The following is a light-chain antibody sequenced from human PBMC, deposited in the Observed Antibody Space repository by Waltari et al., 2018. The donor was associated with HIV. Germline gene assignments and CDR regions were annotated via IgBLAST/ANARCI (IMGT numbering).Light chain of an antibody. CDR2: EVT. CDR1: SDDVGYYNY. Sequence: QSALTQPASVSGSPGQSIVISCPGTSDDVGYYNYVPWYQQHPGKVPKLVIYEVTSRPSGVSNRFSGSKSGNTASLTISGLRADDEADYYCSSYVGSSTSWLFGGGTKLTV. CDR3: SSYVGSSTSWL. J-gene: IGLJ3*02. V-gene: IGLV2-14*01.